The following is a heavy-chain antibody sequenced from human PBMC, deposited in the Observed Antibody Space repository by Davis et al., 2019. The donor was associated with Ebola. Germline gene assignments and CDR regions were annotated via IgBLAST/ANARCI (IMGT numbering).Heavy chain of an antibody. Sequence: SQTLSLTCAVYGGSFSGYYWSWIRQPPGKGLEWIGEINHSGSTNYNPSLKSRVTISVDTSKNQFSLKLRSVTAADTAVYYCARSPGIARYNWFDPWGQGTLVTVSS. CDR3: ARSPGIARYNWFDP. D-gene: IGHD6-13*01. J-gene: IGHJ5*02. CDR2: INHSGST. CDR1: GGSFSGYY. V-gene: IGHV4-34*01.